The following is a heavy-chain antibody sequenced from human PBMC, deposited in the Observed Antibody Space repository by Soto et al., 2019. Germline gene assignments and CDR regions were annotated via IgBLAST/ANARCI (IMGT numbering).Heavy chain of an antibody. D-gene: IGHD6-13*01. Sequence: GGSLRLSCAASGFTFSSYAMHWVRQAPGKGLEWVAVISYDGSNKYYADSVKGRFTISRDNAKNTLYLQMNSLRAEDTAMYYCVIARGYCCMDVWGQGTAVTVSS. CDR3: VIARGYCCMDV. V-gene: IGHV3-30-3*01. J-gene: IGHJ6*02. CDR2: ISYDGSNK. CDR1: GFTFSSYA.